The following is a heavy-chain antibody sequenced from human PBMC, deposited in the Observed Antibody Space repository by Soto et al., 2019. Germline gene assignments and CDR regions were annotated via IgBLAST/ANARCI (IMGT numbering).Heavy chain of an antibody. J-gene: IGHJ6*02. D-gene: IGHD6-6*01. CDR1: GFTFSSYW. V-gene: IGHV3-74*01. CDR2: INSDGSST. Sequence: EVQLVESGGGLVQPGGSLRLSCAASGFTFSSYWMHWVRQAPGKGLVWVSRINSDGSSTSYADSVKGRFTISRDNAKNTLYLQMNSLRAEDTAVYYCAREQEYSSSYYYYGMDVWGQGTTVTVSS. CDR3: AREQEYSSSYYYYGMDV.